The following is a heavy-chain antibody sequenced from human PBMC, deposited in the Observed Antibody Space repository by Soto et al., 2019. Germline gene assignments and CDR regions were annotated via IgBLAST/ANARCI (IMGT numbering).Heavy chain of an antibody. D-gene: IGHD6-19*01. V-gene: IGHV1-69*02. CDR3: ARGAYSSGWYTFYYYMDV. J-gene: IGHJ6*03. Sequence: QVQLVQSGAEVKKPGSSVKVSCKASGGTFSSYTISWVRQAPGQGLEWMGRIIPILGIANYAQKFQGRVTITADKSTSTGYMELSSLRSEDTAVYYCARGAYSSGWYTFYYYMDVWGKGTTVTVSS. CDR1: GGTFSSYT. CDR2: IIPILGIA.